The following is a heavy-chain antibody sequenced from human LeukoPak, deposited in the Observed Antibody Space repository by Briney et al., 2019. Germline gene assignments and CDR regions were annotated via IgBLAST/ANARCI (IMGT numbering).Heavy chain of an antibody. D-gene: IGHD2-8*02. V-gene: IGHV4-39*01. Sequence: SETLSLTCTVSGASMRSSSYYWAWVRQPPGKGLEWIGTIYYSGTTTYNSSLKSRLTISVDTSKNQVSLKVSSVIAADTAMFYCARILADQNAFDIWGQGTMVTVSS. CDR3: ARILADQNAFDI. CDR1: GASMRSSSYY. CDR2: IYYSGTT. J-gene: IGHJ3*02.